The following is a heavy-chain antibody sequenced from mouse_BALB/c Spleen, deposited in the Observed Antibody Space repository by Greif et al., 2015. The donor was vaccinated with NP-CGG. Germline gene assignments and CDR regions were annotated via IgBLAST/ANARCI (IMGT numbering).Heavy chain of an antibody. Sequence: EVKLVESGGGLVKPGGSLKLSCAASGFTFSDYYMYWVRQTPEKRLEWVATISDGGSYTYYPDSVKGRFTISRDNAKNNLHLQMSSLKSEDTAMYYCARDYFDYWGQGTTLTVSS. CDR2: ISDGGSYT. CDR3: ARDYFDY. J-gene: IGHJ2*01. CDR1: GFTFSDYY. V-gene: IGHV5-4*02.